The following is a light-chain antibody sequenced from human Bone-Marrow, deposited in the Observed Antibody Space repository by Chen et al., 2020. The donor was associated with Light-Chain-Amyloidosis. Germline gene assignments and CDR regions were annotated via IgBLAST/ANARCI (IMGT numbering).Light chain of an antibody. V-gene: IGKV2-28*01. CDR1: QSLLHSNGYNY. CDR2: LGS. J-gene: IGKJ4*01. Sequence: DIVVNQSPVYLPVSPGEPASISCSSSQSLLHSNGYNYLEWYLQKPGQSPQLLIFLGSNRASGVPDRFNGSGSGTDFTLKITTVEAEDVGVYYCLQALQAPLTFGGGTKVDIK. CDR3: LQALQAPLT.